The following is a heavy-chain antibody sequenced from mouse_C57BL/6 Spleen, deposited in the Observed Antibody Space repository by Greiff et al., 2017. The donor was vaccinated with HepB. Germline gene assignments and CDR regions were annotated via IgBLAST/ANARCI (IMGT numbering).Heavy chain of an antibody. J-gene: IGHJ3*01. V-gene: IGHV1-15*01. Sequence: VQRVESGAELVRPGASVTLSCKASGYTFTDYEMHWVKQTPVHGLEWIGAIDPETGGTAYNQKFKGKAILTADKSSSTAYMELRSLTSEDSAVYYCTRGEYYGSSSAWFAYWGQGTLVTVSA. CDR2: IDPETGGT. D-gene: IGHD1-1*01. CDR1: GYTFTDYE. CDR3: TRGEYYGSSSAWFAY.